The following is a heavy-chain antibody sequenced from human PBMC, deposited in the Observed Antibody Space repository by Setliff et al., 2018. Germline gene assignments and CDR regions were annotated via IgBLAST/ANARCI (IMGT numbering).Heavy chain of an antibody. J-gene: IGHJ3*01. CDR2: IYPGDSDT. CDR3: TRHEDRNKCTSSSCYRENDAFDV. V-gene: IGHV5-51*01. CDR1: GHLFTNYW. D-gene: IGHD2-2*01. Sequence: GESLKISCKDSGHLFTNYWIGWVRQMPGKGLEWMGVIYPGDSDTRYSPSFQGQVTISADKSINTAYLQWSSLKASDTAIYYCTRHEDRNKCTSSSCYRENDAFDVWGQGAMVTVSS.